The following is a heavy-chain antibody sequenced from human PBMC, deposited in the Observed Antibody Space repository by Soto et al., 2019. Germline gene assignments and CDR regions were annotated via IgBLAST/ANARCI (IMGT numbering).Heavy chain of an antibody. CDR2: ISGSGGSA. J-gene: IGHJ4*02. CDR1: DFSLGSYA. D-gene: IGHD1-26*01. CDR3: AKDLDQWELLDY. Sequence: GGSLRLSCSASDFSLGSYAMSWVRQAPGKGLEWVSAISGSGGSAYYADSVKGRFTISRDNSKNTLYLQMNSLRAEDTAVYYCAKDLDQWELLDYWGQGTLVTVSS. V-gene: IGHV3-23*01.